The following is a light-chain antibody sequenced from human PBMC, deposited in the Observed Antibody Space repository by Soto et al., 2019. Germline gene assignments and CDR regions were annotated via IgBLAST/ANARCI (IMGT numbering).Light chain of an antibody. CDR2: KAS. Sequence: DIQMTQSPSTLSASVGDRVTITCQASQSISSWLAWYQQKPGKAPNLLIYKASSLESGVPSRFSGSGSGTDFTLTNSTLRLIVFAPYSAQHKNGSPPIFGGGPRVE. CDR1: QSISSW. CDR3: QHKNGSPPI. J-gene: IGKJ4*01. V-gene: IGKV1-5*03.